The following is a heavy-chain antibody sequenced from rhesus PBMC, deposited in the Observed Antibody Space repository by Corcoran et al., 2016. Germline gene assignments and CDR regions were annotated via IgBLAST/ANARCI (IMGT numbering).Heavy chain of an antibody. CDR1: GYSISSGYG. Sequence: QVQLQESGPGLVKPSETLSLTCAVSGYSISSGYGWSWIRQPPGKGLEVIGYIGGSSGSTNYNPSLKSRVTISKDTSKNQFSLKLSSVTAADTAVYYCASEYPFDYWGQGVLVTVSS. J-gene: IGHJ4*01. D-gene: IGHD3-3*01. V-gene: IGHV4-127*01. CDR3: ASEYPFDY. CDR2: IGGSSGST.